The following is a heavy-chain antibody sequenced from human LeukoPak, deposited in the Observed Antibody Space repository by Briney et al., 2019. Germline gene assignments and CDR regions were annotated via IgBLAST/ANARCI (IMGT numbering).Heavy chain of an antibody. CDR1: GFTVSGNY. CDR3: ARDSGLRWLRQPFDY. D-gene: IGHD5-12*01. CDR2: ISSSSSYI. V-gene: IGHV3-21*01. J-gene: IGHJ4*02. Sequence: GGSLRLSCAVSGFTVSGNYMSWVRQAPGKGLEWVSSISSSSSYIYYADSVKGRFTISRDNAKNSLYLQMNSLRAEDTAVYYCARDSGLRWLRQPFDYWGQGTLVTVSS.